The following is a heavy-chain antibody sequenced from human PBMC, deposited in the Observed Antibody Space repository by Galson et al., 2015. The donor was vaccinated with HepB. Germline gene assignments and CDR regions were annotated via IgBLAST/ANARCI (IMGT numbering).Heavy chain of an antibody. J-gene: IGHJ3*02. CDR2: ISTNGVTM. D-gene: IGHD4/OR15-4a*01. Sequence: SLRLSCAASDSTFSSYTMNWVRQTPGKGLQWVSYISTNGVTMHYADSVKGRFTIARDNAKNTMWLQMNRLRAEDTAVYYCATTKFGSGAYWTFDIWGQGTLVTVSS. CDR1: DSTFSSYT. CDR3: ATTKFGSGAYWTFDI. V-gene: IGHV3-48*04.